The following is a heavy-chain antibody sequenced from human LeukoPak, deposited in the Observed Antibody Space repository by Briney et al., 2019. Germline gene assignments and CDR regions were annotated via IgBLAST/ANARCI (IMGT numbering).Heavy chain of an antibody. CDR2: IYSGGST. V-gene: IGHV3-53*01. D-gene: IGHD2-2*01. CDR3: ARGYCSSTSCPPFDY. J-gene: IGHJ4*02. Sequence: GGSLRLSCAASGFTVSSNYMSWVRQAPGKGLEWVSVIYSGGSTYYADSVKGRFTISRDNSKNTLYLQMNSLRAEDTAVYYCARGYCSSTSCPPFDYWGQGTLVTVSS. CDR1: GFTVSSNY.